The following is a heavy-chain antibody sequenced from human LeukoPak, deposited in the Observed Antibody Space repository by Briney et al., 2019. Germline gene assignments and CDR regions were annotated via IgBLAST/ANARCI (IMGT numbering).Heavy chain of an antibody. J-gene: IGHJ3*02. CDR2: IYYSGST. D-gene: IGHD2-2*01. CDR1: GRSIRSYY. Sequence: SETLSLTCTVSGRSIRSYYWSWIRQPPGKGLEWVGYIYYSGSTNYNPSLKSRVTISVDTSKNQFSLKLSSVTAADTAVYYCARIYCSSTSCYDHWDAFDIWGQGTMVTVSS. CDR3: ARIYCSSTSCYDHWDAFDI. V-gene: IGHV4-59*01.